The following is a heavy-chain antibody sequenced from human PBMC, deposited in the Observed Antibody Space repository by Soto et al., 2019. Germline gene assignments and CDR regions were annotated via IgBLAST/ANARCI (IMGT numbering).Heavy chain of an antibody. Sequence: QVQLVQSGAEVKKPGASVKVSCKASGYTFTSYGISWVRQAPGQGLEWMGWISAYNGNTNYAQKLQGRVTMTTDTSTSTAYMELRSRRSDDTAVYYCARAVAGGPRSWYDFDYWGQGTLVTVSS. J-gene: IGHJ4*02. CDR3: ARAVAGGPRSWYDFDY. V-gene: IGHV1-18*01. CDR1: GYTFTSYG. D-gene: IGHD6-19*01. CDR2: ISAYNGNT.